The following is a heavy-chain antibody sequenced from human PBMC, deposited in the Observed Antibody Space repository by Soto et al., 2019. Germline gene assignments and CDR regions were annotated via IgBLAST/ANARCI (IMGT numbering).Heavy chain of an antibody. CDR3: AKAKGSSWYSALDI. J-gene: IGHJ3*02. CDR2: ISGSGDST. D-gene: IGHD6-13*01. V-gene: IGHV3-23*01. Sequence: PGGSLRLSCAASGFTFSSYAMSCVRQAPGKGLEWVSVISGSGDSTFYTDSVKGRFTISRDNSKNTLYLQMNSLRAEDTAVYYCAKAKGSSWYSALDIWGQGTMVTVSS. CDR1: GFTFSSYA.